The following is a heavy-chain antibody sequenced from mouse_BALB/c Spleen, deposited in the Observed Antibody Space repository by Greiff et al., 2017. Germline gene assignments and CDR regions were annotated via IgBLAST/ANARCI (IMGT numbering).Heavy chain of an antibody. J-gene: IGHJ4*01. CDR1: GFSINDTS. V-gene: IGHV14-3*02. CDR2: IDPANGNT. D-gene: IGHD1-2*01. Sequence: VQLQQSGAELVKPGDSVKLSCTASGFSINDTSMCWVNQKPEQSLEWFGRIDPANGNTKYDPKFKGQATITGDTSTNTAYLQLSSLTSEDTAVYYCAREDFISYAMDYWGQGTSVTVSS. CDR3: AREDFISYAMDY.